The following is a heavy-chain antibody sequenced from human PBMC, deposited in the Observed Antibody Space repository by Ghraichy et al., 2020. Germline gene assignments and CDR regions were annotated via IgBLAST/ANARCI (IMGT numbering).Heavy chain of an antibody. D-gene: IGHD6-13*01. CDR3: ARAPSGGTAAGARYYYYMDV. CDR2: IYYSGST. V-gene: IGHV4-59*01. J-gene: IGHJ6*03. Sequence: SETLSLTCTVSGGSISNYYWSWIRQPPGKGLEWIGYIYYSGSTNYNPSLKSRVTISVDTSKNQFSLKLSSVTAAATAVDYCARAPSGGTAAGARYYYYMDVWGKGTTVTVSS. CDR1: GGSISNYY.